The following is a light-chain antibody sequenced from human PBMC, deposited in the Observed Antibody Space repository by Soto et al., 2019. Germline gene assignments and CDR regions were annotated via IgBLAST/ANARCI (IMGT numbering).Light chain of an antibody. Sequence: EIVLTQSPATLSLSPGESATLSCSASQSVSSHLAWYQQKPGQAPRLLIYDASNRDTGIPARFSGSGSGTDFTLTISSLEPEDFAVYYCQQRRNCPLTFGGGTKVEI. J-gene: IGKJ4*01. CDR1: QSVSSH. CDR3: QQRRNCPLT. CDR2: DAS. V-gene: IGKV3-11*01.